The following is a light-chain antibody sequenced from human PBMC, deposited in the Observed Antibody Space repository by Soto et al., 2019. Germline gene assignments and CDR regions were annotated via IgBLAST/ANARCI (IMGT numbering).Light chain of an antibody. V-gene: IGKV1-5*01. J-gene: IGKJ5*01. CDR3: QQNYNTLIT. Sequence: DIQMAQSPSTLSASVGDRVTITCRASQSISSWLAWYRQKPGKAPKLLIYDASSLESGVPSRVSGSGSGTDVTLTISSLQPEDLTTYYGQQNYNTLITFGQGTRLEIK. CDR2: DAS. CDR1: QSISSW.